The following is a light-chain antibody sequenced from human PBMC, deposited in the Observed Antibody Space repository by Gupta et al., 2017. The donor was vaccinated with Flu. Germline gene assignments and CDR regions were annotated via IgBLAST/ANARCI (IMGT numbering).Light chain of an antibody. CDR1: QSSNRNY. CDR2: SAS. J-gene: IGKJ2*01. CDR3: QQYGSTRGYT. V-gene: IGKV3-20*01. Sequence: TWSVAPGESATLSCRASQSSNRNYVAWFQHKSGQAPRLLIYSASSRATGIPDRFSGGGSGTDFTLTISRLEPEDFAVYYCQQYGSTRGYTFGPGTRLENK.